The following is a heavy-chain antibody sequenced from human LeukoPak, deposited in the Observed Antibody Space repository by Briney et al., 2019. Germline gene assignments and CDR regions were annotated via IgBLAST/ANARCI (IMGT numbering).Heavy chain of an antibody. CDR1: GFTFRSYW. Sequence: GGSLRLSCAGSGFTFRSYWMHWVRQAPGKGLEWVANIKQDGSEKYYVDSVKGRFTISRDNANDSVYLLMNSLRAEDTAVYYCARRYFDWFLGAGGSLDIWGQGTMVTVSS. CDR3: ARRYFDWFLGAGGSLDI. V-gene: IGHV3-7*02. J-gene: IGHJ3*02. CDR2: IKQDGSEK. D-gene: IGHD3-9*01.